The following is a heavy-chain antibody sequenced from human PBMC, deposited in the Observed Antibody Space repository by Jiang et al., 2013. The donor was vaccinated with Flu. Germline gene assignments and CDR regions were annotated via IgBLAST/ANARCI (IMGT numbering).Heavy chain of an antibody. CDR3: AGKSYYYDTSGFDY. Sequence: PGLVKPSETLSLTCTVSGGSMSSYFWNWIRQPAGKGLEWIGRIYTSGSTNYNPSLKSRVTMSVATSKKQFSLKLSSVTAADTAVYYCAGKSYYYDTSGFDYWGQGTLVTVSS. CDR2: IYTSGST. CDR1: GGSMSSYF. J-gene: IGHJ4*02. V-gene: IGHV4-4*07. D-gene: IGHD3-22*01.